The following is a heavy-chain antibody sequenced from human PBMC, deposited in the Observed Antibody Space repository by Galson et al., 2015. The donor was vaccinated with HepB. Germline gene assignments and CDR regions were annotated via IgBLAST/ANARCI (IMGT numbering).Heavy chain of an antibody. Sequence: PLRLSCAVSGFTVSRYNRHCVGEVTGNGLEWVSAIGAAGDQHYAGSVKGLFTISREDSKNSLYIQMSSLRVGDTAVYYCARDGGNGWYDDWGQGTLVTVSS. V-gene: IGHV3-13*05. D-gene: IGHD6-19*01. CDR2: IGAAGDQ. CDR1: GFTVSRYN. CDR3: ARDGGNGWYDD. J-gene: IGHJ4*02.